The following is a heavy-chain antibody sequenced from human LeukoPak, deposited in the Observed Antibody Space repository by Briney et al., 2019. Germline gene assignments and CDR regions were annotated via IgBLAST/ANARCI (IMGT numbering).Heavy chain of an antibody. Sequence: SETLSLTCAVYGGSFSGYYWSWIRRPPGKGLEWIGEINHSGSTNYNPSLKSRVTISVDTSKNQFSLKLSSVTAADTAVYYCAGRWLRDRGTFDYWGQGTLVTVSS. CDR3: AGRWLRDRGTFDY. D-gene: IGHD5-12*01. V-gene: IGHV4-34*01. J-gene: IGHJ4*02. CDR2: INHSGST. CDR1: GGSFSGYY.